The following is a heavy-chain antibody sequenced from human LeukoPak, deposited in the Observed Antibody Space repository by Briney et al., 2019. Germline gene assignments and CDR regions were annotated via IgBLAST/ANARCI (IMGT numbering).Heavy chain of an antibody. V-gene: IGHV5-51*01. CDR1: GYSFTSYW. CDR3: ARQEGSYGYDQIRY. Sequence: PGESLKISCKGSGYSFTSYWIDWVRQMPGKGLEWMGIIYPDDSDTRYSPSFQGQVTISADKSIKTAYLQWRGLKASDTAMYYCARQEGSYGYDQIRYWGQGTLVTVSS. CDR2: IYPDDSDT. D-gene: IGHD5-18*01. J-gene: IGHJ4*02.